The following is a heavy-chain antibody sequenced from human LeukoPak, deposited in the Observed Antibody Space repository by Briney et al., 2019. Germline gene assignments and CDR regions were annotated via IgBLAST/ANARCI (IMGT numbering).Heavy chain of an antibody. CDR3: ARDRYDSAPVSSGGMDV. CDR2: ISSSGSTI. CDR1: GFTFSDYY. J-gene: IGHJ6*02. Sequence: GGSLRLSCAASGFTFSDYYMSWIRQAPGKGLEWVSYISSSGSTIYYADSVKGRFTISRDNAKNSLYLQTNSLRAEDTAVYYCARDRYDSAPVSSGGMDVWGQGTTVTVSS. D-gene: IGHD3-22*01. V-gene: IGHV3-11*01.